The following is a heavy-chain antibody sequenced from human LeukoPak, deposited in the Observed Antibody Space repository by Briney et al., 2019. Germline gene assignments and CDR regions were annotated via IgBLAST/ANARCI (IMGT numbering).Heavy chain of an antibody. CDR3: ARGARRYCSGGSCLRFDY. J-gene: IGHJ4*02. CDR2: INHSGST. D-gene: IGHD2-15*01. Sequence: SETLSLACAVYGGSFSGYYWSWIRQPPGKGLEWIGEINHSGSTNYNPSLKSRVTISVDTCKNQFSLKLSSVTAADTAVYYCARGARRYCSGGSCLRFDYWGQGTLVTVSS. CDR1: GGSFSGYY. V-gene: IGHV4-34*01.